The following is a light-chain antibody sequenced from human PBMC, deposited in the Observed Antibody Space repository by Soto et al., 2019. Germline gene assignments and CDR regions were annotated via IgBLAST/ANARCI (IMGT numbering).Light chain of an antibody. J-gene: IGLJ1*01. Sequence: QSVPTQPPSASGSPGQSVTISCTGTSSDVGGYDFVSWYQQHPGKAPKLMIHEVSKRPSGVPDRFSGSKSGNTASLTVSGLQAEDEADYYCSSYAGSNNYVFGTGSQV. CDR2: EVS. CDR3: SSYAGSNNYV. V-gene: IGLV2-8*01. CDR1: SSDVGGYDF.